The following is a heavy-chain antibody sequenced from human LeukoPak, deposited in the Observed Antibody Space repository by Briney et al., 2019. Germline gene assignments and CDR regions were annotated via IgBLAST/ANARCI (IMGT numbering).Heavy chain of an antibody. D-gene: IGHD5-18*01. CDR1: GYTFTGYY. CDR3: ASPIQLWLA. J-gene: IGHJ5*02. Sequence: ASVKVSCKASGYTFTGYYMHWVRQAPGQGLEWMGWMNPNSGNTGYAQKFQGRVTITRNTSISTAYMELSSLRPEDTAVYYCASPIQLWLAWGQGTLVTVSS. CDR2: MNPNSGNT. V-gene: IGHV1-8*03.